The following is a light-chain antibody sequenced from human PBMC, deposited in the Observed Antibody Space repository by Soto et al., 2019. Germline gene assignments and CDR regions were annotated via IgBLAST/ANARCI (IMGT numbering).Light chain of an antibody. Sequence: DIQMTQSQSSLSASVGDRVTITCRASQSISSYLNWYQQKPGKAPKLLIYAASSLQSGVPSRFSGSGSGTDFSITISSLQPEDFATYYCQQSYSTLEYTFGQGTKLEIK. J-gene: IGKJ2*01. CDR2: AAS. V-gene: IGKV1-39*01. CDR1: QSISSY. CDR3: QQSYSTLEYT.